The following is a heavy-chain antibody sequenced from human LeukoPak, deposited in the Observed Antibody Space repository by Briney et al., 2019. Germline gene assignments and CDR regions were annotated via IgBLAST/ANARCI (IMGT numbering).Heavy chain of an antibody. V-gene: IGHV3-21*01. CDR3: AELGITMIGGV. CDR1: GFTFSSYS. CDR2: ISSSSSYI. J-gene: IGHJ6*04. D-gene: IGHD3-10*02. Sequence: GGSLRLSCAASGFTFSSYSMNWDRQAPGKGLEWVSSISSSSSYIYYADSVKGRFTISRDNAKNSLHLQMNSLRAEDTAVYYCAELGITMIGGVWGKGTTVTISS.